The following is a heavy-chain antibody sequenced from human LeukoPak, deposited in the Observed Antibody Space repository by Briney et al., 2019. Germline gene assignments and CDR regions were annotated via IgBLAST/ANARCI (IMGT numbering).Heavy chain of an antibody. CDR3: ARDGFGELSRGMDV. D-gene: IGHD3-10*01. J-gene: IGHJ6*02. CDR1: GGSISSGGYY. Sequence: SETLSLTCAVSGGSISSGGYYWGWIRQPRGKGLEWIGSIYYSGSTYYNPSLKSRVTISVDTSKNQFSLKLSYVTAADTAVYYCARDGFGELSRGMDVWGQGTTVTVSS. CDR2: IYYSGST. V-gene: IGHV4-39*07.